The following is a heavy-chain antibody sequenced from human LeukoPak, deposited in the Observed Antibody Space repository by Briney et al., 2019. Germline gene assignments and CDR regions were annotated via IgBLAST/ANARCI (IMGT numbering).Heavy chain of an antibody. CDR1: GYTFTSYG. Sequence: ASVKVSCKASGYTFTSYGISWVRQAPGQGLEWMGWISAYNGNTNHAQKLQGRVTMTTDTSTSTAYMELGSLRSDDTAVYYCARVPRESSGWYAEDYWGQGTLVTVSS. CDR3: ARVPRESSGWYAEDY. D-gene: IGHD6-19*01. J-gene: IGHJ4*02. V-gene: IGHV1-18*01. CDR2: ISAYNGNT.